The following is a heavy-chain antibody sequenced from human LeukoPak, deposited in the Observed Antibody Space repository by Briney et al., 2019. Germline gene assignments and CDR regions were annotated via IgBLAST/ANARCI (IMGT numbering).Heavy chain of an antibody. Sequence: GASVKVSCKASGGTFSSYAISWVRQAPGQGLEWMGGIIPIFGTANYAQKFQGRVTITADESTSTAYMELSSLRSEDTAVYYCADSSGYLSPEYFQHWGQGTLVTVSS. J-gene: IGHJ1*01. CDR3: ADSSGYLSPEYFQH. V-gene: IGHV1-69*13. D-gene: IGHD3-22*01. CDR1: GGTFSSYA. CDR2: IIPIFGTA.